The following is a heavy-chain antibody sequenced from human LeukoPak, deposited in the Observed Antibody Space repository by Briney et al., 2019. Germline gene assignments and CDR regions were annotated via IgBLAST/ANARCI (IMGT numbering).Heavy chain of an antibody. J-gene: IGHJ4*02. CDR2: IYYSGNT. Sequence: PSETLSLTCTXSXXSINTKNYYWGWIRQPPGKGLEWIGSIYYSGNTYYNPSLKSRVTLSIDTSKNQFSLRLSSVTAADTAVYHCARHSYGTFDYWGQGTLVTVSS. CDR3: ARHSYGTFDY. D-gene: IGHD5-18*01. V-gene: IGHV4-39*01. CDR1: XXSINTKNYY.